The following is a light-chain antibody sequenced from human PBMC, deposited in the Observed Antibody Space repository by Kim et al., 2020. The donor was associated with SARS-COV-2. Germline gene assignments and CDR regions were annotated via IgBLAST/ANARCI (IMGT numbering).Light chain of an antibody. CDR3: QQYKDWPPLT. CDR2: GAS. V-gene: IGKV3-15*01. Sequence: EVVMTQSPATLSVSPGERATLSCRASQSVSSDLAWYQQKAGQAPRLLIYGASTRATGIPARFSGSGSGTEFTLTISSLQSEDSAVYYCQQYKDWPPLTFGGGTKV. CDR1: QSVSSD. J-gene: IGKJ4*01.